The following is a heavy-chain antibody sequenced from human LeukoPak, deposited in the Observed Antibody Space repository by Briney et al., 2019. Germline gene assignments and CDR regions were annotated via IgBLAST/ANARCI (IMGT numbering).Heavy chain of an antibody. J-gene: IGHJ2*01. CDR3: ARDLLYFDSSGPGYFDL. D-gene: IGHD3-22*01. CDR2: ISSSSSYI. CDR1: GFTFSDYY. V-gene: IGHV3-11*06. Sequence: GGSLRLSCAASGFTFSDYYMSWIRQAPGKGLEWVSSISSSSSYIYYADSVKGRFTISRDNAKNSLYLQMNSLRAEDTAVYYCARDLLYFDSSGPGYFDLWGRGTLVTVSS.